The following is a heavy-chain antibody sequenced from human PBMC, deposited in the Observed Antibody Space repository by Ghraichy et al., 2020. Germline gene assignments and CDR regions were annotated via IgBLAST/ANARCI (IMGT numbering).Heavy chain of an antibody. CDR1: GYTFTSYD. CDR3: ARGRNYDFWSGYYYYYYGMAV. J-gene: IGHJ6*02. V-gene: IGHV1-8*01. CDR2: MNPNSGNT. D-gene: IGHD3-3*01. Sequence: ASVKVSCKASGYTFTSYDINWVRQATGQGLEWMGWMNPNSGNTGYAQKFQGRVTMTRNTSISTAYMELSSLRSEDTAVYYCARGRNYDFWSGYYYYYYGMAVWGQGTTVTVSS.